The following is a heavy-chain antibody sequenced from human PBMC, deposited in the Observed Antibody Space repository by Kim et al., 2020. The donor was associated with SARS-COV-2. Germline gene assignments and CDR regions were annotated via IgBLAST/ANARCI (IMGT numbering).Heavy chain of an antibody. J-gene: IGHJ4*02. CDR3: ARDKADIVGATGFDY. V-gene: IGHV1-69*04. CDR1: GGTFSSYA. Sequence: SVKVSCKASGGTFSSYAISWVRQAPGQGLEWMGRIIPILGIANYAQKFQGRVTITADKSTSTAYMKLSSLRSEDTAVYYCARDKADIVGATGFDYWGQGTLVTVSS. D-gene: IGHD1-26*01. CDR2: IIPILGIA.